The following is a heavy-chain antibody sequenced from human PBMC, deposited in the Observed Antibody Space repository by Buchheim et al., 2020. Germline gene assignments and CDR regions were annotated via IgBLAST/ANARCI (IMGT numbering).Heavy chain of an antibody. V-gene: IGHV4-34*01. CDR1: GGSFSGYY. D-gene: IGHD6-13*01. J-gene: IGHJ6*03. CDR3: ARYGSSWTGPRDYYYYMDV. Sequence: QVQLQQWGAGLLKPSETLSLTCAVYGGSFSGYYWSWIRQPPGKGLEWIGEINHSGSTNYNPSLKSRVTISVDRSKNQFSLKLSSMTAADTAVYYCARYGSSWTGPRDYYYYMDVWGKGTT. CDR2: INHSGST.